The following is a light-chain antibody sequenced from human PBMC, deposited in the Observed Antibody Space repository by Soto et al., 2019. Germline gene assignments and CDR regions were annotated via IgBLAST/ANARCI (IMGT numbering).Light chain of an antibody. Sequence: EVVMTQSPATLSVSPGERATLSCRASQSVTSNYLAWYQQKPGQAPRLLIYGVSSRATGVPDRFSGSGSGTVFTLTISRLEREDFAVYYCQQYTDWPLTFGQGTKVEVK. CDR2: GVS. J-gene: IGKJ1*01. CDR3: QQYTDWPLT. V-gene: IGKV3-20*01. CDR1: QSVTSNY.